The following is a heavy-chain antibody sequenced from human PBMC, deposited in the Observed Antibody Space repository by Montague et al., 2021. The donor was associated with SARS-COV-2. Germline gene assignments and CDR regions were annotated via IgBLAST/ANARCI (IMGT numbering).Heavy chain of an antibody. CDR2: TFYRSQWHT. CDR3: ARDGDYGGTWYSFLQN. V-gene: IGHV6-1*01. J-gene: IGHJ1*01. Sequence: CAISGDSVSSDTAAWHWIRQSPSRGLEWLGRTFYRSQWHTDSAASVRSRISFSGDISKNQFSLHLNSVTPEDTAIYYCARDGDYGGTWYSFLQNWGQGTLVIFSS. D-gene: IGHD4-17*01. CDR1: GDSVSSDTAA.